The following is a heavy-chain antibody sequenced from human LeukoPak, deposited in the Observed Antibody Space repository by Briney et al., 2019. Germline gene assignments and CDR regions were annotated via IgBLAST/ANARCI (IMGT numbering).Heavy chain of an antibody. Sequence: PPETLSLTCTVSSGSISSGDYYWSWIRQPPRKNLEWIGCIYYNGDTHYNSSLESRVTISVDTSKNQFSLKLSSVTAADTAVYYCARDRASTRSGSYFDYWGQGTLVTVSS. CDR2: IYYNGDT. CDR3: ARDRASTRSGSYFDY. J-gene: IGHJ4*02. D-gene: IGHD1-26*01. CDR1: SGSISSGDYY. V-gene: IGHV4-30-4*08.